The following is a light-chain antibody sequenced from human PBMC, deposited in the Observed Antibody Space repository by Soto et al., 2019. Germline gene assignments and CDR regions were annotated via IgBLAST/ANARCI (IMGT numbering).Light chain of an antibody. V-gene: IGKV3-15*01. CDR1: QSVSSK. CDR2: GAS. Sequence: EIVMTQSPATLSVSPGEGATLSCRASQSVSSKLAWFQQKPGRAPRLLIYGASTRATAIPTRFSGSGSGTEFTLTISSLQSEDFAVYYCQQYNNWPRTFGQGTRWIS. CDR3: QQYNNWPRT. J-gene: IGKJ1*01.